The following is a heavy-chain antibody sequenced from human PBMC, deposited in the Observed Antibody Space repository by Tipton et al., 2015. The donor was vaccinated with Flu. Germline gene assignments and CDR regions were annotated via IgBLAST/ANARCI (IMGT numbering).Heavy chain of an antibody. CDR1: GYTFTSHA. CDR3: ARGIQSFDF. D-gene: IGHD4-11*01. J-gene: IGHJ4*02. CDR2: IGVYNGNT. Sequence: QSGAEVKEPGASVKVSCKASGYTFTSHAITWVRQAPGQGLEWMGWIGVYNGNTYYARNLQGRVTMTTDTSTSTAYMELRNVRSDDTAVYFCARGIQSFDFWGQGTLVTVSS. V-gene: IGHV1-18*01.